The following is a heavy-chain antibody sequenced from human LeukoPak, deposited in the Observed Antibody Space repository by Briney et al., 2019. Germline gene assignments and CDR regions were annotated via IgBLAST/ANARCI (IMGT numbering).Heavy chain of an antibody. J-gene: IGHJ6*04. CDR2: ISSSGSTI. V-gene: IGHV3-48*03. Sequence: GGSLRLSCAASGFTFSSYEMNWVRQAPGKGLEWVSYISSSGSTIYYADSVKGRFTISRDNAKNSLYLQMNSLRAEDTAVYYCARDQAHITMVRGVNLTLLYGYYYGMDVWAKGPRSPSPQ. CDR1: GFTFSSYE. D-gene: IGHD3-10*01. CDR3: ARDQAHITMVRGVNLTLLYGYYYGMDV.